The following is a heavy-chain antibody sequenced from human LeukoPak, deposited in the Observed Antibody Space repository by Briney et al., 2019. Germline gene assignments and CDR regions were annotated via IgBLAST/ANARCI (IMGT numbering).Heavy chain of an antibody. CDR1: GITVSRNH. D-gene: IGHD6-6*01. V-gene: IGHV3-66*02. J-gene: IGHJ6*03. CDR2: IYSGGST. Sequence: GGSLTLSCAASGITVSRNHMSWVRQAPGKGLEWVSGIYSGGSTFDADSVKGRFTSSRDTSKNTFYLQTNSLRVEDTAVYYCAREATAPRPFSTDYYYYMDVWGKGTTVTVSS. CDR3: AREATAPRPFSTDYYYYMDV.